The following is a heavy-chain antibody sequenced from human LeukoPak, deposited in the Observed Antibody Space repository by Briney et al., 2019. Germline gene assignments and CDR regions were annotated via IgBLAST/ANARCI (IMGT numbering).Heavy chain of an antibody. J-gene: IGHJ6*02. V-gene: IGHV3-30*18. CDR1: GFTFSSYG. Sequence: GRSLRLSCAASGFTFSSYGMHWVRQAPGKGLEWVAVISYDGSNKYYADSVKGRFTISRDNSKNTLYLQMNSLRAEDTAVYYCAKPPSPYSSGWYMGGGMDVWGQGTTVTVSS. CDR3: AKPPSPYSSGWYMGGGMDV. D-gene: IGHD6-19*01. CDR2: ISYDGSNK.